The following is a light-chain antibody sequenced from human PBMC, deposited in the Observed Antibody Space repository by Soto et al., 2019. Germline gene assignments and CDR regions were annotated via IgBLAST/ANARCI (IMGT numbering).Light chain of an antibody. V-gene: IGKV3-15*01. J-gene: IGKJ4*01. Sequence: EIVMTQSPATLSASPWERATLSCTTSQSVSSNLAWYQQKPGQAPRLLIHGASTRATGIPARFSGSGSGTEFTVTITSLQCEDFAVSYCQQDNNCPRALTFGGGTKVDIK. CDR3: QQDNNCPRALT. CDR1: QSVSSN. CDR2: GAS.